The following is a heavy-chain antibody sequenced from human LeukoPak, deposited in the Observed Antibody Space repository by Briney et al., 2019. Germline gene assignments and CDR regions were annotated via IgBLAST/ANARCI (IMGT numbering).Heavy chain of an antibody. V-gene: IGHV1-69*06. D-gene: IGHD3-9*01. CDR1: GGTSSSYA. CDR2: IIPIFGTA. CDR3: ERDDSQWRYFDCRRDY. J-gene: IGHJ4*02. Sequence: ASVKVSCKASGGTSSSYAISGVRQAPGQGLGWMGGIIPIFGTANYTQKFQGRVPITADKSTSTAYMELSSLRCEDTAVYYCERDDSQWRYFDCRRDYWGQGTVVSVSS.